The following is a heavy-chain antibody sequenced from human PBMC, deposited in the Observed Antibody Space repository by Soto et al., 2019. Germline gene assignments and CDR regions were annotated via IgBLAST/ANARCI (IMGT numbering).Heavy chain of an antibody. V-gene: IGHV3-30-3*01. CDR2: ISYDGSNK. D-gene: IGHD2-8*01. CDR3: AKDIMALLVYCTNGVCYEYYGMNV. J-gene: IGHJ6*02. Sequence: GGSLRLSCAASGFTFSSYAMHWVRQAPGKGLEWVAVISYDGSNKYYADTVKGRFTISRDNSKNTLYLQMNSLRAEDTDVYYNAKDIMALLVYCTNGVCYEYYGMNVWGQGTTVTVSS. CDR1: GFTFSSYA.